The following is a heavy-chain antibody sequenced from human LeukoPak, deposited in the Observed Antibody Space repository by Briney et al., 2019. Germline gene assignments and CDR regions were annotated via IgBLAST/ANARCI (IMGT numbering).Heavy chain of an antibody. D-gene: IGHD2-21*01. CDR1: GFSFWSYA. Sequence: GGSLRLSCAASGFSFWSYAMSWVRQAPGKGLEWVSAISASGTDTYNADSAKGRFTISRDNSKNTLFLQMNSLRAGDTAVYYCAKGHSGSLNSWGRGTPVTVSS. CDR3: AKGHSGSLNS. V-gene: IGHV3-23*01. J-gene: IGHJ4*02. CDR2: ISASGTDT.